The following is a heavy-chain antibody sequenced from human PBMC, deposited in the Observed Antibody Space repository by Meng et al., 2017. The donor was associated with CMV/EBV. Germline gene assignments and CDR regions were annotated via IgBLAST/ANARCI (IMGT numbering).Heavy chain of an antibody. CDR2: IYPGDSDT. CDR1: GYSFTSYW. V-gene: IGHV5-51*01. CDR3: ARLNYYDSSGYYSLYYYYYGMDV. D-gene: IGHD3-22*01. J-gene: IGHJ6*02. Sequence: GGSLRLSCKGSGYSFTSYWIGWVRQMPGKGLEWMGIIYPGDSDTRYSPSFQGQVTISADKSISTAYLQWSSLKAPDTAMYYCARLNYYDSSGYYSLYYYYYGMDVWGQGTTVTVSS.